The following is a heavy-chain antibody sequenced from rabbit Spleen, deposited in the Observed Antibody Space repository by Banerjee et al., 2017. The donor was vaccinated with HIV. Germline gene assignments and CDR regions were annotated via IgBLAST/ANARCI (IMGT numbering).Heavy chain of an antibody. Sequence: QSLEESGGDLVKPGASLTLTCTASGFSFSSSYYMCWVRQAPGKGLEWIACIGTGSGSTYYASWVNGRFTISKTSSTTVTLQMTSLTAADTATYFCARAPYEPYRLPTYYFGLWGPGTLVTVS. J-gene: IGHJ4*01. CDR1: GFSFSSSYY. D-gene: IGHD6-1*01. CDR3: ARAPYEPYRLPTYYFGL. V-gene: IGHV1S40*01. CDR2: IGTGSGST.